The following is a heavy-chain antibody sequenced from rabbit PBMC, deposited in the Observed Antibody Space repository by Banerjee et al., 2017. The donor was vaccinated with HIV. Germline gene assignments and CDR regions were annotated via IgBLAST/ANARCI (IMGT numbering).Heavy chain of an antibody. CDR1: GFSFSSSYW. CDR3: ARDSSGWNAGEFNL. Sequence: QSLEESGGDLVKPGASLTLTCTASGFSFSSSYWICWVRQAPGKGLEWIACIWNADTYYANWAKGRFTSSKTSSTTVTLQMTSLTVADTATYFCARDSSGWNAGEFNLWGPGTLVTVS. CDR2: IWNADT. J-gene: IGHJ4*01. D-gene: IGHD4-1*01. V-gene: IGHV1S40*01.